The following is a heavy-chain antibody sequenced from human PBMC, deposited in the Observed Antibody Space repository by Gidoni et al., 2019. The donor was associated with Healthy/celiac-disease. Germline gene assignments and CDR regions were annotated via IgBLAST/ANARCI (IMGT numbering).Heavy chain of an antibody. D-gene: IGHD2-15*01. CDR1: GGSISSYY. J-gene: IGHJ4*02. CDR2: IYYSGST. V-gene: IGHV4-59*01. Sequence: QVQLQESGPGLVKPSETLSLTCTVSGGSISSYYWSWIRQPPGKGLEWIGYIYYSGSTNYNPSLKSRVTISVDTSKNQFSLKLSSVTAADTAVYYCARTLSPVADQYSRWGQGTLVTVSS. CDR3: ARTLSPVADQYSR.